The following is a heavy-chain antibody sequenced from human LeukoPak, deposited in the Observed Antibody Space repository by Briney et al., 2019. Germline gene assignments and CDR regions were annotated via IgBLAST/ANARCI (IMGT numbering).Heavy chain of an antibody. D-gene: IGHD3-22*01. V-gene: IGHV1-2*02. CDR2: INSNSGAT. Sequence: ASVKVSCKASGYTFTDYYMHWVRQAPGQGPEWMGWINSNSGATNYAQKFQGRVTMTRDTSISTAYMELSRLRSDDTAVYYCARKSDSSGYYGNRFDPWGQGTMVTVSS. CDR3: ARKSDSSGYYGNRFDP. J-gene: IGHJ5*02. CDR1: GYTFTDYY.